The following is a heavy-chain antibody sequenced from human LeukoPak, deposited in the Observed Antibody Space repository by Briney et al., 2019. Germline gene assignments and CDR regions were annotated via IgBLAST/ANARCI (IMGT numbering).Heavy chain of an antibody. CDR3: ARGDWLGAFDI. V-gene: IGHV1-8*02. CDR1: GYTFTGYY. Sequence: ASVKVSCKASGYTFTGYYMHWVRQAPGQGLEWMGWMNPNSGNTGYAQKFQGRVTMTRNTSISTAYMELSSLRSEDTAVYYCARGDWLGAFDIWGQGTMVTVSS. J-gene: IGHJ3*02. D-gene: IGHD3-9*01. CDR2: MNPNSGNT.